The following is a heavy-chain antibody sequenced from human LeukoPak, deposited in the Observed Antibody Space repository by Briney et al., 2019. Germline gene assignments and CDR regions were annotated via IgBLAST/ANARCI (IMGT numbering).Heavy chain of an antibody. J-gene: IGHJ4*02. V-gene: IGHV3-49*03. D-gene: IGHD6-19*01. CDR1: GFIFSDYL. Sequence: PGGSLRLSCTASGFIFSDYLMSWFRQAPGKGLEWLGFISGGTTEYAAPVKGRFTISRDDSTSIAYLQMNSLTTHDTAVYYCSRGSGWLSVYWGQGTLVTVSS. CDR2: ISGGTT. CDR3: SRGSGWLSVY.